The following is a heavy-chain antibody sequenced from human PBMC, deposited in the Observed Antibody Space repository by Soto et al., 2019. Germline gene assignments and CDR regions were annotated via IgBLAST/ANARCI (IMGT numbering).Heavy chain of an antibody. J-gene: IGHJ3*02. V-gene: IGHV1-69*13. CDR1: GCTFSSHA. CDR3: ARPRATGTDHNAFDI. Sequence: SVKVSCKASGCTFSSHAIRWVRQAPGQRLEWMGGIIPISGTANYAQKFQGRVTITADESTSTASMELSSLRAEDTAVYYCARPRATGTDHNAFDIWGQGTMVTVSS. CDR2: IIPISGTA. D-gene: IGHD1-1*01.